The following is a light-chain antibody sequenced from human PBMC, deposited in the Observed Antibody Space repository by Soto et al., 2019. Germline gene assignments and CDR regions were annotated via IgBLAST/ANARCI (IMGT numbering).Light chain of an antibody. CDR1: SSDVGSYNL. Sequence: QSVLTQPASVSGSPGQSITISCTGTSSDVGSYNLVSWYQQHPGKAPQLMIYEGSKRPSGVSNRFSGSKSGNTASLTISGLQAEDEADYYCCSYAGSSTLLFGGGTKLTVL. J-gene: IGLJ2*01. V-gene: IGLV2-23*01. CDR2: EGS. CDR3: CSYAGSSTLL.